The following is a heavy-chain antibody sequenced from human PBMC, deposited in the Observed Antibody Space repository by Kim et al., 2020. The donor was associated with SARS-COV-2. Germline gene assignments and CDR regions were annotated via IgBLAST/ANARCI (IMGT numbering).Heavy chain of an antibody. D-gene: IGHD5-12*01. CDR1: GYTFTDYY. V-gene: IGHV1-2*02. Sequence: ASVKVSCKASGYTFTDYYLHWVRQAPGQGLEWMGWINPNSGGTTYAQKFQGRVTMTRDTSINTAYMELSRLTSDDTAFYYCARAPRWLQSKFRNSNPDYWGQGTLATVSS. CDR3: ARAPRWLQSKFRNSNPDY. CDR2: INPNSGGT. J-gene: IGHJ4*02.